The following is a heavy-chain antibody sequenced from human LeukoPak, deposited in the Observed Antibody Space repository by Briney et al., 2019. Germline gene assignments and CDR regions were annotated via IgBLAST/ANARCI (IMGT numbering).Heavy chain of an antibody. Sequence: WASVKVSCKASGGTFSSYAISWVRQAPGQGLEWMGRIIPILGIANYAQKFQGRVTITADKSTSTAYMELSSLRSEDTAVYYCARDRGYDILTGYYSTYYYYGMDVWGQGTTVTVS. V-gene: IGHV1-69*04. CDR3: ARDRGYDILTGYYSTYYYYGMDV. CDR1: GGTFSSYA. D-gene: IGHD3-9*01. CDR2: IIPILGIA. J-gene: IGHJ6*02.